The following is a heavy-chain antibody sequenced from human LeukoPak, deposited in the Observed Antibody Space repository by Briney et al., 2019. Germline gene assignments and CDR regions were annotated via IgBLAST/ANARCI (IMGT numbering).Heavy chain of an antibody. CDR2: ISYSGSA. Sequence: PSETLSLTCTVSGGSNSLYYWSRIRQPPGKGLEWIGYISYSGSANYNPSLKSRVTISVDTSKNQFSLNLSSVTAADTAVYYCARAGPVPPSHGGPIADYWGQGTLVTVSS. J-gene: IGHJ4*02. CDR3: ARAGPVPPSHGGPIADY. CDR1: GGSNSLYY. D-gene: IGHD3-10*01. V-gene: IGHV4-59*01.